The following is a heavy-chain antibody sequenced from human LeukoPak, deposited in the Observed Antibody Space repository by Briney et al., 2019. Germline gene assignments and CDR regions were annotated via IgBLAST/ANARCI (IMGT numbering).Heavy chain of an antibody. CDR3: AGTVWSGRIY. J-gene: IGHJ4*02. V-gene: IGHV4-30-2*01. Sequence: PSQTLSLTCTVSGGSISSGDYYWSWIRQPPGKGREWIGYIYHSGSTYYNPSLKSRVTISVDRSKNQFSLKLSSVTAADTAVYYCAGTVWSGRIYWGQGTLVTVSS. D-gene: IGHD3-3*01. CDR2: IYHSGST. CDR1: GGSISSGDYY.